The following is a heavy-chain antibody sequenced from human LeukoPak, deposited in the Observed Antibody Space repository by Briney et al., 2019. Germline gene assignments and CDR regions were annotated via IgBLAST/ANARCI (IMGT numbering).Heavy chain of an antibody. V-gene: IGHV4-34*01. CDR1: GGSFSGYY. D-gene: IGHD3-22*01. J-gene: IGHJ4*02. Sequence: SETLSLTCAVYGGSFSGYYWSWIRQPPGKGLEWIGEINHSGSTNYNPSLKSRVTISVDTSKNQFSLKLSSVTAADTAVYYCARDPIYRNSSGSIDYWGQGTLVTVSS. CDR3: ARDPIYRNSSGSIDY. CDR2: INHSGST.